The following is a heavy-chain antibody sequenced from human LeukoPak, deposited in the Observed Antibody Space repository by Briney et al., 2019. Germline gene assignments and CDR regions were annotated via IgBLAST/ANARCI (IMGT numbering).Heavy chain of an antibody. V-gene: IGHV3-74*01. J-gene: IGHJ4*02. D-gene: IGHD6-19*01. CDR3: AKDVVPDSGWDLDY. CDR2: IESDGSIT. CDR1: GFTFSRYW. Sequence: PGGSLRLSCAASGFTFSRYWMHWVRQAPGKGLVWVSRIESDGSITTYADSVKGRFTISRDNAKNAVYLQMNSLRGEDTAVYYCAKDVVPDSGWDLDYWGQGTLVTVSS.